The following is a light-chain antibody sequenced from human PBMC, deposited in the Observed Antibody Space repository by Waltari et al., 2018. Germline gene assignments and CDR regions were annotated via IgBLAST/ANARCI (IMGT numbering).Light chain of an antibody. Sequence: DIQMTQSPSTLSASVGARVTITCRASQSISSWLAWYQQKPGKAPKLLIYKASSLESGVPSRFSGSGSGTEFTLTISSLQPDDFATYYCQQKETFGQGTKVEIK. CDR3: QQKET. CDR2: KAS. V-gene: IGKV1-5*03. J-gene: IGKJ1*01. CDR1: QSISSW.